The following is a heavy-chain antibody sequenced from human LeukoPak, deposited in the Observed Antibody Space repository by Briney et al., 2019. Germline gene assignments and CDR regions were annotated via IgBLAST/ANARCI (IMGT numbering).Heavy chain of an antibody. V-gene: IGHV1-2*02. Sequence: ASVKVSCKASGYTFTGYYIHWVRQAPGQGHEWMGWINPNSGGTNYAKKYQGRVTKTRDTSIITAYMELSRLRSDDAAVYYCARDSDDILTGYYLKWFDPWGQGTLVTVSS. J-gene: IGHJ5*02. D-gene: IGHD3-9*01. CDR2: INPNSGGT. CDR1: GYTFTGYY. CDR3: ARDSDDILTGYYLKWFDP.